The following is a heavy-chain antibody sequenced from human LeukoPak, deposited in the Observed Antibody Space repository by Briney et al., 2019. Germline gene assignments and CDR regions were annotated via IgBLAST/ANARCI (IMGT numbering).Heavy chain of an antibody. D-gene: IGHD3-22*01. J-gene: IGHJ5*02. CDR3: ARGTYCYDSSGLNWFDP. CDR2: IYYSGST. V-gene: IGHV4-59*01. Sequence: PSETLSLTCTVSGGSISSYYWSWIRQPPGKGLEWIGYIYYSGSTNYNPSLKSRVTISVDTSKNQFSLKLSSVTAADTAVYYCARGTYCYDSSGLNWFDPWGQGTLVTASS. CDR1: GGSISSYY.